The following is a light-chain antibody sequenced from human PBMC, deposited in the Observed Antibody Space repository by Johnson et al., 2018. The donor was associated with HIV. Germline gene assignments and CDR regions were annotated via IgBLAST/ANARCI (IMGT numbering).Light chain of an antibody. V-gene: IGLV1-51*01. CDR3: GTWDTRLSAGHV. J-gene: IGLJ1*01. CDR1: SCDIGNNY. CDR2: DNN. Sequence: HSVLTQPPSVSAAPGQKVTISCSGSSCDIGNNYVSCHQQFTGTAPKLLIYDNNKRSSGIPDRISGSKSGTSATLGITGLHTGDEADYDCGTWDTRLSAGHVVGTGTKVTVL.